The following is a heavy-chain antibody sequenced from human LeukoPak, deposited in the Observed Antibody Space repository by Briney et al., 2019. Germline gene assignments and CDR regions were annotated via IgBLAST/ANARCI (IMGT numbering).Heavy chain of an antibody. Sequence: PGGSLRLSCAASGFTFSSYWMSWVRQAPGKGPEWVANIKQDGSEKYYVDSVKGRFTISRDNAKNSLYLQMNSLRAEDTAVYYCARLHSGYDSPFDYWGQGTLVTVSS. J-gene: IGHJ4*02. CDR1: GFTFSSYW. V-gene: IGHV3-7*01. D-gene: IGHD5-12*01. CDR2: IKQDGSEK. CDR3: ARLHSGYDSPFDY.